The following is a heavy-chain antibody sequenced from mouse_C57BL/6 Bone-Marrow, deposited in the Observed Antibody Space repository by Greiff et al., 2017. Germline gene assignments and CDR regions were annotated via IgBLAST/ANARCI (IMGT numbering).Heavy chain of an antibody. D-gene: IGHD1-1*02. CDR2: IYPRSGNT. CDR1: GYTFTSYG. J-gene: IGHJ3*01. CDR3: ALGGCYGKVAY. Sequence: QVQLQQSGAELARPGASVKLSCKASGYTFTSYGISWVKQRTGQGLEWIGEIYPRSGNTYYNEKFKGKATLTADKSSSTAYMELRSLTSGDSAVYFCALGGCYGKVAYWGRGTRITVTA. V-gene: IGHV1-81*01.